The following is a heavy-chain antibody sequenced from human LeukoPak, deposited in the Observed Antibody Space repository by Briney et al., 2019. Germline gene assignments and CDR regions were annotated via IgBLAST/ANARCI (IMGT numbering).Heavy chain of an antibody. J-gene: IGHJ4*02. V-gene: IGHV4-39*01. CDR2: IYYSGNT. CDR1: GGSISTSAYY. Sequence: SETLSLTCIVSGGSISTSAYYWGWIRQPPGEGLQWIGSIYYSGNTYYNSSLKSRVTISVDTSTSQFSLRLNSVTAADTAVYYCARGSLYSSGYYYPRLLDYWGQGTLVTVSS. D-gene: IGHD3-22*01. CDR3: ARGSLYSSGYYYPRLLDY.